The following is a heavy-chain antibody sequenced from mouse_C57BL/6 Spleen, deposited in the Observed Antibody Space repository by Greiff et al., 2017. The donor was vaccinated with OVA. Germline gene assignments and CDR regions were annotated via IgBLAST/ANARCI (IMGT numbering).Heavy chain of an antibody. CDR1: GFTFSSYT. V-gene: IGHV5-9*01. Sequence: EVKVVESGGGLVKPGGSLKLSCAASGFTFSSYTMSWVRQTPEKRLEWVATISGGGGNTYYPDSVKGRFTISRDNAKNTLYLQMSSLRSEDTALYYCARPYGSSYGYFDVWGTETTVTVSS. CDR3: ARPYGSSYGYFDV. CDR2: ISGGGGNT. D-gene: IGHD1-1*01. J-gene: IGHJ1*03.